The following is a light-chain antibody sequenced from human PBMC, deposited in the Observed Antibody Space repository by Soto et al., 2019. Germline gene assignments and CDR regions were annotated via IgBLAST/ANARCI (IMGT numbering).Light chain of an antibody. V-gene: IGKV3-20*01. CDR2: GAS. J-gene: IGKJ1*01. Sequence: EIVLTQSPGTLSLSPGERATLSCRASQSVSSSYLAWYQQKPGQAPRLLISGASSRDTGIPDRFSGSGSGTDFTLTISRLEPEDFGVYYCQQYGSSWTFGQGTKVEIK. CDR3: QQYGSSWT. CDR1: QSVSSSY.